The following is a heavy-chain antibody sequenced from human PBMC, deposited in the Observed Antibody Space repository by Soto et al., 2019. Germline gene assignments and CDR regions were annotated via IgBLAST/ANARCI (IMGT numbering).Heavy chain of an antibody. V-gene: IGHV1-8*01. CDR2: MNPNSGNT. Sequence: QVQLVQSGAEVKKPGASVKVSCKASGYTFTSYDINWVRQATGQGLEWMGWMNPNSGNTGYAQKFQGRVTMTRNTFLITAYMDLSSLRTEGTAVYYCASCVVVAANAGGYALDIVGQGTMVTVSS. J-gene: IGHJ3*02. D-gene: IGHD2-15*01. CDR3: ASCVVVAANAGGYALDI. CDR1: GYTFTSYD.